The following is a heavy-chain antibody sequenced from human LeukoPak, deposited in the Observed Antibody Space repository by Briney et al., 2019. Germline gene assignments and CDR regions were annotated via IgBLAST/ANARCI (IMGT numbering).Heavy chain of an antibody. CDR3: ARVMGYTVAGTLDY. V-gene: IGHV1-18*01. CDR2: ISAYNGNT. J-gene: IGHJ4*02. D-gene: IGHD6-19*01. CDR1: GYTFTSYG. Sequence: ASVKVSCKASGYTFTSYGISWVRQAPGQGLEWMGWISAYNGNTNYAQKLQGRVTMTTDTSTSTAYMELRSLRSDDTAVYYCARVMGYTVAGTLDYWGQGTLVTVSS.